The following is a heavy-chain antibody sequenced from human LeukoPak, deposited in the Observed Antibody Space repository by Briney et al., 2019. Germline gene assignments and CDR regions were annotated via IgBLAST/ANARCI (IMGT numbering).Heavy chain of an antibody. D-gene: IGHD3-10*01. J-gene: IGHJ4*02. CDR2: ISHTGTT. V-gene: IGHV4-38-2*01. Sequence: SETLSLTCAVSGYSISSNYFWGWIRQPPGKGLEWIGTISHTGTTFYKPSLKTRIAISLDTSKNQFSLKLSSVTAADTAVYYCASSITMALFDYWGQGTLVTVSS. CDR1: GYSISSNYF. CDR3: ASSITMALFDY.